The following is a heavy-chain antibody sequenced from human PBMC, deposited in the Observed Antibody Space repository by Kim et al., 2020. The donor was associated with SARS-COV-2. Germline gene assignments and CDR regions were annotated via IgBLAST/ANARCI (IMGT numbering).Heavy chain of an antibody. CDR3: ARRRAVAIDY. J-gene: IGHJ4*02. V-gene: IGHV4-39*01. Sequence: SETLSLTCTVSGGSISSSSYYWGWIRQPPGKGLEWIGSIYYSGSTYYNPSLKSRVTISVDTSKNQFSLKPSSVTAADTAVYYCARRRAVAIDYWGQGTLVTVSS. D-gene: IGHD2-15*01. CDR1: GGSISSSSYY. CDR2: IYYSGST.